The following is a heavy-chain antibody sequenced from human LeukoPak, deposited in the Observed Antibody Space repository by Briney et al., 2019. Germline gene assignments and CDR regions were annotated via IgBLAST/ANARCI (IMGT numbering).Heavy chain of an antibody. CDR3: AKGAATGRSCSDY. CDR1: GFTFSTYS. D-gene: IGHD6-13*01. CDR2: IGSSGSYI. Sequence: GGSLRLSCAASGFTFSTYSMNWVRQAPGKGLEWVSSIGSSGSYIYYADSLKGRFTISRDNAKNSLYLQMNSLRAEDTAVYYCAKGAATGRSCSDYWGQGTLVTVSS. V-gene: IGHV3-21*01. J-gene: IGHJ4*02.